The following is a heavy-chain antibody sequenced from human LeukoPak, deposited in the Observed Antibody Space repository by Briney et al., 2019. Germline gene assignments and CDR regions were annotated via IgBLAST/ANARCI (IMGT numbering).Heavy chain of an antibody. Sequence: PGGSLRLSCAASGFTFSSYWMHWVRQAPGKGRVWVSRINSDGSSTSYADSVKGRFTISRDNAKNTLYLQMNSLRAEDTAVYYCARGRGQYFDYWGQGTLVTVSS. J-gene: IGHJ4*02. CDR1: GFTFSSYW. V-gene: IGHV3-74*01. CDR3: ARGRGQYFDY. CDR2: INSDGSST. D-gene: IGHD3-10*01.